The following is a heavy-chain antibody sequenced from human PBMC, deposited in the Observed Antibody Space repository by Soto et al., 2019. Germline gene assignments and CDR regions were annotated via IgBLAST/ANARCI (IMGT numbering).Heavy chain of an antibody. CDR1: GGSISSYY. CDR2: IYYSGST. Sequence: SETLSLTCTVSGGSISSYYWSWIRQPPGKGLEWIGYIYYSGSTNYNPSLKSRVTISVDTSKNQFSLKLSSVTAADTAVYYCARGGGYSDYGEDGFCFDYWGQGTLVTVSS. J-gene: IGHJ4*02. D-gene: IGHD5-12*01. V-gene: IGHV4-59*01. CDR3: ARGGGYSDYGEDGFCFDY.